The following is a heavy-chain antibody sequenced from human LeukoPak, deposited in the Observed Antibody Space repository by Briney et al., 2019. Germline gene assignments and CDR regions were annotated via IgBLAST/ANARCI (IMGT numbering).Heavy chain of an antibody. Sequence: SETLSLTCSVSGDSIRSGDSYWGWIRQDPRKGLEWIASIYYVGSPHYNPSLNSRRVTLSVGTTKNQFSLTLTSVPAADTAIYYCARLPITKRAMDVWGQGTTVTVSS. V-gene: IGHV4-39*01. CDR2: IYYVGSP. CDR1: GDSIRSGDSY. J-gene: IGHJ6*02. D-gene: IGHD3-3*01. CDR3: ARLPITKRAMDV.